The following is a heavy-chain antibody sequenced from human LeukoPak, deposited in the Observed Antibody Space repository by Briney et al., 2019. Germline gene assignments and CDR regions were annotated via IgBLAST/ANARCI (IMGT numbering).Heavy chain of an antibody. Sequence: GGSLRLSCAASGFTFSSYGMHWVRQAPGKGLEWVAFIRYDGSNKYYAGSVKGRFTISRDNSKNTLYLQMNSLRAEDTAVYYCAKASIVPAALLIDYWGQGTLVTVSS. D-gene: IGHD2-2*01. CDR1: GFTFSSYG. V-gene: IGHV3-30*02. CDR3: AKASIVPAALLIDY. CDR2: IRYDGSNK. J-gene: IGHJ4*02.